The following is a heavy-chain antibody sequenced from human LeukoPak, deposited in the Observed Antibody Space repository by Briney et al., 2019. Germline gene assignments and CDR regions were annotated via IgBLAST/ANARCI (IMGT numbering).Heavy chain of an antibody. J-gene: IGHJ4*02. Sequence: SETLSLTCTVSGGSISSYYWSWIRQPPGKGLEWIGYIYYSGSTNYNPSLKSRVTISVDTSKNQFSLKLSSVTAADSALYYCAGERGCRYGVDYWGQGTLVTVSS. D-gene: IGHD5-18*01. CDR3: AGERGCRYGVDY. V-gene: IGHV4-59*01. CDR2: IYYSGST. CDR1: GGSISSYY.